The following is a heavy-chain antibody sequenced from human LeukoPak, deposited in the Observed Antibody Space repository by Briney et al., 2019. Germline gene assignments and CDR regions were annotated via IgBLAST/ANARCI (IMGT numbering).Heavy chain of an antibody. CDR3: ARADGYNPIYYYYGMDV. Sequence: GGSLRLSCAASGFTFSSYAMSWVRQAPGKGLEWVSYISSSGGNIYYADSVKGRFTISRDNAKNSLYLQMNSLRAEDTAVYYCARADGYNPIYYYYGMDVWGQGTTVTVFS. D-gene: IGHD5-24*01. CDR2: ISSSGGNI. V-gene: IGHV3-11*01. CDR1: GFTFSSYA. J-gene: IGHJ6*02.